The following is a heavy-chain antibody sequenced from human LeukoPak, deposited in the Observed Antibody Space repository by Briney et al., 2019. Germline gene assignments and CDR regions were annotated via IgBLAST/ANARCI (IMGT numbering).Heavy chain of an antibody. V-gene: IGHV1-46*01. CDR2: INPSSGST. D-gene: IGHD3-16*01. J-gene: IGHJ4*02. CDR1: GYTFTTYY. CDR3: ARGSDVWGSSPPEY. Sequence: ASVKVSCKASGYTFTTYYVHWVRQAPGQGLEWMGIINPSSGSTNYAQKFQGRVTMTRDTSTSTVYMELSSLRSEDTALYYCARGSDVWGSSPPEYWGQGTLVTVSS.